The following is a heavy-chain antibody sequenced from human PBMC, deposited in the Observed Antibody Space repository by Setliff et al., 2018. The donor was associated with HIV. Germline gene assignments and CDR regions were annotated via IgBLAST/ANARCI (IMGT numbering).Heavy chain of an antibody. V-gene: IGHV3-23*01. D-gene: IGHD1-26*01. Sequence: ETLSLTCAVYGGSFSDNYWSWIRQSPGKGLEWVSVISGSGDSTFYADSLKGRFTISRDNSKNTLYLQMNSLRAEDTAVYYCAKDLGRVDWFDPWGQGTLVTVSS. CDR3: AKDLGRVDWFDP. CDR2: ISGSGDST. J-gene: IGHJ5*02. CDR1: GGSFSDNY.